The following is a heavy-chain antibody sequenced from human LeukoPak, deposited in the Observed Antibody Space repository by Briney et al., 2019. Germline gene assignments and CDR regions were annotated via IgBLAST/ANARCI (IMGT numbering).Heavy chain of an antibody. CDR1: GGSISSGYY. Sequence: SETLSLTCTVSGGSISSGYYWSWIRQPPGKGLEWIGYMYYSGSTNYNPSLKSRVTMSVDTSKNQFSLKLSSVTAADTAVYYCARDRGVNTDYGGNLDYWGQGTLVTVSS. CDR2: MYYSGST. J-gene: IGHJ4*02. D-gene: IGHD4-23*01. V-gene: IGHV4-61*01. CDR3: ARDRGVNTDYGGNLDY.